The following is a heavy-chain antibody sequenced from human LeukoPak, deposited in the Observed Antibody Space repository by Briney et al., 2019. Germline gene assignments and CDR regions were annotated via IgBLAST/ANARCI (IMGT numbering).Heavy chain of an antibody. CDR3: ARVRNYYYYYMDV. V-gene: IGHV4-59*01. CDR2: IYYSGST. J-gene: IGHJ6*03. CDR1: GGSISSYY. Sequence: SEPLSLTCTVSGGSISSYYWSWIRQPPGKGLEWIGYIYYSGSTNYNPSLKSRVTISVDTSKNRFSLKLRSVTAADTAVYYCARVRNYYYYYMDVWGKGTTVTVSS.